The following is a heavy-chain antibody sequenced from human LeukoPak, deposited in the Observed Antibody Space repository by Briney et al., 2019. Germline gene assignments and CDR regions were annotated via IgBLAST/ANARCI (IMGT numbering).Heavy chain of an antibody. Sequence: ASVTVSCKASGYTFTSYGISWVRQAPGQGLEWMGWISAYNGYTNYAQKLQGRVTMTTDTSTSTAYMELRSLRSDDTAVYYCARAYSAGTAYFQHWGQGTLVTVSS. CDR2: ISAYNGYT. D-gene: IGHD6-13*01. V-gene: IGHV1-18*01. CDR3: ARAYSAGTAYFQH. CDR1: GYTFTSYG. J-gene: IGHJ1*01.